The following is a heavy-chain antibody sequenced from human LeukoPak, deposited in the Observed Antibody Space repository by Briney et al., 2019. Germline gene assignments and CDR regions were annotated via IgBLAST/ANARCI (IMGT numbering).Heavy chain of an antibody. Sequence: PGGSLRLSCAASGFTFSSYEMNWVRQAPGKGPEWVSYISSSGGTIYYADSVKGRFTISRDNARNSLYLQMNSLRAEDMAVYYCARPYGGQGYWGQGTLVTVSS. V-gene: IGHV3-48*03. CDR1: GFTFSSYE. CDR2: ISSSGGTI. D-gene: IGHD4-23*01. J-gene: IGHJ4*02. CDR3: ARPYGGQGY.